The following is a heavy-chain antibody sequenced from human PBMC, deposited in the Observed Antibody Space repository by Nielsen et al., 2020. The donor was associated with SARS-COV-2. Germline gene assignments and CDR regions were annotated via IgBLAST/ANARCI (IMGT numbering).Heavy chain of an antibody. V-gene: IGHV1-46*01. J-gene: IGHJ4*02. CDR1: GYTFTNNY. CDR2: INPTNGGT. CDR3: ARDTSGTYRRVDY. D-gene: IGHD1-26*01. Sequence: ASVKVSCKASGYTFTNNYMHWVRQAPGQGLEWMGLINPTNGGTTYAQKFLGTVTMTRDTSTSTVYMELSSLRSDDTAVYYCARDTSGTYRRVDYWGQGTLLTVSS.